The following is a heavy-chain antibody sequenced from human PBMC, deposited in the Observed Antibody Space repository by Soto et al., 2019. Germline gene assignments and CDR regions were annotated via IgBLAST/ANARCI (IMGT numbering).Heavy chain of an antibody. CDR1: GFSLSTSGVG. V-gene: IGHV2-5*02. Sequence: SGPTLVNPTQTLTLTCTFSGFSLSTSGVGVGWIRQPPGKALEWLALIYWDDDKRYSPSLKSRLTITKDTSKNQVVLTMTNMDPVDTVTYYCAHHCLAAVGRVVGYYGMDVWGQGTTVTVSS. J-gene: IGHJ6*02. CDR2: IYWDDDK. D-gene: IGHD6-13*01. CDR3: AHHCLAAVGRVVGYYGMDV.